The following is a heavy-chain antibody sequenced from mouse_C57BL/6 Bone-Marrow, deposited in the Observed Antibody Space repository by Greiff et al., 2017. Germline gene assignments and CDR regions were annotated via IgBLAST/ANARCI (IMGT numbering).Heavy chain of an antibody. CDR2: IYPRSGNT. V-gene: IGHV1-81*01. J-gene: IGHJ3*01. D-gene: IGHD1-1*01. CDR1: GYTFTSYG. CDR3: ARFSPPYYYPFAY. Sequence: QVQLKQSGAELARPGASVKLSCKASGYTFTSYGISWVKQRTGQGLEWIGEIYPRSGNTYYNEKFKGKATLTADKSSSTAYMELRSLTSEDSAVYFCARFSPPYYYPFAYWGQGTLVTVSA.